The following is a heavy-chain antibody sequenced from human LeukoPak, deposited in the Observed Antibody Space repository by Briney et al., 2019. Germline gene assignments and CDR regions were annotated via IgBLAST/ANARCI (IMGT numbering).Heavy chain of an antibody. CDR2: INHSGST. D-gene: IGHD1-14*01. V-gene: IGHV4-38-2*02. J-gene: IGHJ5*02. Sequence: SETLSLTCSVSGYSITSTSFWAWIRQTPGKGLEWIGEINHSGSTNYNPSLKSRVTISVDTSKNQFSLKLSSVTAADTAVYYCALSPDNWFDPWGQGTLVTVSS. CDR1: GYSITSTSF. CDR3: ALSPDNWFDP.